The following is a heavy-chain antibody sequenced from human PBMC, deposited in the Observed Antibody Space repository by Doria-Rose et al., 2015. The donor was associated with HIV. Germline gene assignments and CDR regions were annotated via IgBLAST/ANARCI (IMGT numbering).Heavy chain of an antibody. D-gene: IGHD2-2*02. CDR1: GFIFSDYY. CDR2: ITTSGTDT. V-gene: IGHV3-11*03. Sequence: QVQLQESGGGLVKPGGSVRLSCAASGFIFSDYYMSWVRQGPGKGLEWVSYITTSGTDTNYADSVKGRFNISRDNAKNSLYLQINSLRAEDTAVYYCARFLGYCTTTSCYTPLGSYYYMDVWGKGATVTVSS. CDR3: ARFLGYCTTTSCYTPLGSYYYMDV. J-gene: IGHJ6*03.